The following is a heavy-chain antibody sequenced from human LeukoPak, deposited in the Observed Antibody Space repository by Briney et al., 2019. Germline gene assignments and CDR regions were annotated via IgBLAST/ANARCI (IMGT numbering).Heavy chain of an antibody. J-gene: IGHJ4*02. Sequence: GRSLRLSCAASGFTFSSYAMHWVRQAPGKGLEWVAVISYDGSNKYYADSVKGRFTISRDNSKNTLYLQMNSLRAEDTAVYYCARDLWQQLDYWGQGTLVTVSS. CDR2: ISYDGSNK. CDR1: GFTFSSYA. CDR3: ARDLWQQLDY. V-gene: IGHV3-30-3*01. D-gene: IGHD6-13*01.